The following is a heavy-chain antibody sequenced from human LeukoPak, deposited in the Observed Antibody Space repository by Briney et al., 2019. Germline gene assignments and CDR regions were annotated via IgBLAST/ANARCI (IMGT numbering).Heavy chain of an antibody. J-gene: IGHJ2*01. Sequence: PGGSLRLSCAASGFTFSSYAMSWVRQAPGKGLEWVSAISGSGGSTYYADSVKGRFTISRDNSKNTLYLQMNSLRAEDTAVYYCAKDGFSTTVTDWYFDLWGRGTLVTVPS. CDR2: ISGSGGST. CDR3: AKDGFSTTVTDWYFDL. V-gene: IGHV3-23*01. D-gene: IGHD4-11*01. CDR1: GFTFSSYA.